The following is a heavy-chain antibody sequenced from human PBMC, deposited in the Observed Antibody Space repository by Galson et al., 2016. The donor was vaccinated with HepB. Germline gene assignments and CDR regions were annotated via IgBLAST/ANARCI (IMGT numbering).Heavy chain of an antibody. D-gene: IGHD2-2*01. Sequence: SETLSLTCSVSGDSINGYYWGWVRQPPGKGLEWIGYRYYRGSTSYNLSLKSRVDISVDTSKNEASLKLTSVTTADTAMYFCARGKFSSSYYDFWGQGTLVTVSS. J-gene: IGHJ4*02. CDR3: ARGKFSSSYYDF. CDR1: GDSINGYY. CDR2: RYYRGST. V-gene: IGHV4-59*01.